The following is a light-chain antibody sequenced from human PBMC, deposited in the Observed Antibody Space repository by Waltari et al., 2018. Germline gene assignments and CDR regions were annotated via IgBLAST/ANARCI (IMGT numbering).Light chain of an antibody. CDR3: QQSFGTPLS. Sequence: DVQVTQSPSSLSAIIGDRVTITCRASRNIRDHINWYQHRPGKAPKLLIFDASSLNSGVPLRFSGSGSGTDFTLTISSQQREDFATYYCQQSFGTPLSFGGGTRVEFK. J-gene: IGKJ4*01. CDR1: RNIRDH. CDR2: DAS. V-gene: IGKV1-39*01.